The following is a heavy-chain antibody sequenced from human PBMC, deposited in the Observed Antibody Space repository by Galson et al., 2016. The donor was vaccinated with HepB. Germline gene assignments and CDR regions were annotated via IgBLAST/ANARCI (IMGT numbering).Heavy chain of an antibody. J-gene: IGHJ6*02. CDR1: GYTFNIYG. D-gene: IGHD1-26*01. CDR2: ISTYSGDT. CDR3: AREQGVGYAMDV. V-gene: IGHV1-18*04. Sequence: SVKVSCKASGYTFNIYGISWVRQAPGQGLEWMGWISTYSGDTYYAQNLQGGVTMTTDTSTSTAYMELRSLRSDDTAMYYCAREQGVGYAMDVWGQGTTVTVSS.